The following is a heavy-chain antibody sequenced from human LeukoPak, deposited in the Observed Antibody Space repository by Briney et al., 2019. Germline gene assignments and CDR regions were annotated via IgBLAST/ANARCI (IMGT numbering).Heavy chain of an antibody. D-gene: IGHD3-16*01. J-gene: IGHJ6*03. CDR3: ARINYDYVWGTYYYYYMDV. CDR2: IYYSGST. CDR1: GGSISSSSYY. V-gene: IGHV4-39*01. Sequence: TSETLSLTCTVSGGSISSSSYYWGWIRQPPGKGLEWIGSIYYSGSTYYNPSLKSRVTISVDTSKNQFSLKLSSVTAADTAVYYCARINYDYVWGTYYYYYMDVWGKGTTVTISS.